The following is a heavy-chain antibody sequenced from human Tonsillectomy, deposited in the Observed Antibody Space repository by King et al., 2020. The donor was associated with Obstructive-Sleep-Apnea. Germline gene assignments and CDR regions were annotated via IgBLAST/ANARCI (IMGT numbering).Heavy chain of an antibody. D-gene: IGHD3-10*01. Sequence: VQLVESGGGLVQPGGSLRLSCAASGFTFSTHTMSWVRQAPGKGLEWVSAISGSGDTTTYADSVRGRFTLSRANSKNTLYLQMNSLRVEDTAIYYCAKGLSASGRYLPFDSWGQGTLVTVSS. CDR1: GFTFSTHT. CDR3: AKGLSASGRYLPFDS. CDR2: ISGSGDTT. J-gene: IGHJ4*02. V-gene: IGHV3-23*04.